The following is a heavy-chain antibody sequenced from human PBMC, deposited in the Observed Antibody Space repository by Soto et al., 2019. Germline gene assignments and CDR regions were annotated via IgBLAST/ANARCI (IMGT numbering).Heavy chain of an antibody. CDR2: ISNYDNT. J-gene: IGHJ4*02. CDR3: TLYDALVFDF. CDR1: GFTVNTFN. Sequence: GVSLRLSCAASGFTVNTFNMNWVRQAPGKGLEWVSSISNYDNTAYADSVKGRFTVSRDNAKNSLFLQMNSLRAEDTAVYYCTLYDALVFDFWGQGALVTVSS. D-gene: IGHD2-8*01. V-gene: IGHV3-21*01.